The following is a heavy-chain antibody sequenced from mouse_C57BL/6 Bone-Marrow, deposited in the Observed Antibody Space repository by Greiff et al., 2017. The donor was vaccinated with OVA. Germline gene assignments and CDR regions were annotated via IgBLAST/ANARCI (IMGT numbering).Heavy chain of an antibody. CDR2: ISSGSSTI. J-gene: IGHJ1*01. CDR1: GFTFSDYG. Sequence: EVKLMESGGGLVKPGGSLKLSCAASGFTFSDYGMHWVRQAPEKGLEWVAYISSGSSTIDYADTVQGRFTISRDKDKNTLFLQMTSLRFEDAAMDYCARIYYWYFDVWGSGTAVTVSA. CDR3: ARIYYWYFDV. V-gene: IGHV5-17*01.